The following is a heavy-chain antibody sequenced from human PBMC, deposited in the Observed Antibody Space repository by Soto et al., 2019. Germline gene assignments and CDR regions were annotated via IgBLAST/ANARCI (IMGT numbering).Heavy chain of an antibody. J-gene: IGHJ1*01. CDR2: IIPIFGTA. D-gene: IGHD1-26*01. CDR3: ARGGRIVGDMARNAGDFPH. V-gene: IGHV1-69*01. Sequence: QVQLVQSGAEVKKPGSSVKVSCKASGGTFSSYAISWVRQAPGQGLEWMGGIIPIFGTANYAKRFPGRVTITADESTRPAAMELRSLGSEDTAVYSRARGGRIVGDMARNAGDFPHGGQGTLVTVSS. CDR1: GGTFSSYA.